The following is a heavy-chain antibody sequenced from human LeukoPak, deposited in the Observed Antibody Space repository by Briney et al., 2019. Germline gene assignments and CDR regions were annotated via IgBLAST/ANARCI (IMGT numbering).Heavy chain of an antibody. CDR3: ARAEGIVVVPAAAPFDY. V-gene: IGHV1-69*13. D-gene: IGHD2-2*01. CDR2: IIPIFGTA. CDR1: GYTFNNYD. J-gene: IGHJ4*02. Sequence: GASVKVSCKASGYTFNNYDISWVRQAPGQGLEWMGGIIPIFGTANYAQKFQGRVTITADESTSTAYMELSSLRSEDTAVYYCARAEGIVVVPAAAPFDYWGQGTLVTVSS.